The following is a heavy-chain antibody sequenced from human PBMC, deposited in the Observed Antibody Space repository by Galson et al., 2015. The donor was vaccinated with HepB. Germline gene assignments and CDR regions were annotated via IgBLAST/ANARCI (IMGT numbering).Heavy chain of an antibody. J-gene: IGHJ5*02. D-gene: IGHD6-19*01. Sequence: KVSCKGSGYSFSSYWIAWVRQMPGKGLEWVGIIYPGDSDTRYSPSFQGQVTISADKSISTAYLQWSSLKASDTAMYYCAKTGKHSSGWYWFDPWGQGTLVTVSS. V-gene: IGHV5-51*01. CDR2: IYPGDSDT. CDR3: AKTGKHSSGWYWFDP. CDR1: GYSFSSYW.